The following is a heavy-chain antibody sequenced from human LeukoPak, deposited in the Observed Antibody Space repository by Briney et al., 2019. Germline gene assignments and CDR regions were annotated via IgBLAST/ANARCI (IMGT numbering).Heavy chain of an antibody. J-gene: IGHJ4*02. CDR3: ARDGSLAARLYEAHFDY. CDR1: GFTFSTYS. Sequence: PGGSLRLSCAASGFTFSTYSMNWVRQAPGKGLEWVSYISSSSSSTYYADSVKGRFTISRDNAKNSLFLQMNSLRAEDTAVYYCARDGSLAARLYEAHFDYWGQGTLVTVSS. D-gene: IGHD6-6*01. V-gene: IGHV3-48*04. CDR2: ISSSSSST.